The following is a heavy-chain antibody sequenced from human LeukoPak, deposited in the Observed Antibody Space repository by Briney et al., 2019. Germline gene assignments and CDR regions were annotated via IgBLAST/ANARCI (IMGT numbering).Heavy chain of an antibody. CDR3: ARAGGFYEYYFDY. CDR2: INSDGSST. D-gene: IGHD5/OR15-5a*01. Sequence: GGSLRLSCAASGFTFRSYWMHWVRQAPGKGLVWVSRINSDGSSTSYADSVKGRFTISRDNAKNTLYLQMNSLRAEDTAVYYCARAGGFYEYYFDYWGQGTLVTVSS. V-gene: IGHV3-74*01. CDR1: GFTFRSYW. J-gene: IGHJ4*02.